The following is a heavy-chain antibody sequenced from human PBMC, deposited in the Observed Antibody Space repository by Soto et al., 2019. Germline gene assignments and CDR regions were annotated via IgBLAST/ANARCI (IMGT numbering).Heavy chain of an antibody. Sequence: GGSLRLSCAASGFTFSSYWMHWVRQAPGRGLVWVSRINSDGSSTSYADSVKGRFTISRDNAKNTLYLQMNSLRAEDTAVYYCARGGIGYCSSTSCDGPHLFIYYGMDVWGQGTTVTVSS. D-gene: IGHD2-2*01. CDR3: ARGGIGYCSSTSCDGPHLFIYYGMDV. CDR2: INSDGSST. J-gene: IGHJ6*02. V-gene: IGHV3-74*01. CDR1: GFTFSSYW.